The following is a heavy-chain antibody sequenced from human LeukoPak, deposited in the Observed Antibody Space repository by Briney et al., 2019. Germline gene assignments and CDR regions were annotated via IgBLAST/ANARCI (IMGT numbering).Heavy chain of an antibody. J-gene: IGHJ4*02. Sequence: SETLSLTCAVYGGSFSGYYWSWIRQPPGKGLEWIGEINHSGSTNYNPSLKSRVTISVDTSKNQFSLKLSSVTAADTAVYYCARGTGQWLAGGYFDYWGQGTLVTVSS. D-gene: IGHD6-19*01. CDR2: INHSGST. V-gene: IGHV4-34*01. CDR3: ARGTGQWLAGGYFDY. CDR1: GGSFSGYY.